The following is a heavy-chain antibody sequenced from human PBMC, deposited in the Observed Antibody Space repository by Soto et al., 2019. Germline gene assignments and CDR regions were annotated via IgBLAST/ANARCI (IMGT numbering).Heavy chain of an antibody. CDR1: GGSIRSTDYY. Sequence: PSETLSLTCTVSGGSIRSTDYYWSWIRQAPGKGLEWIGYVYYTGSTYYNPSLMSRLTISVDTSKNQFSLKLTSVTAAETAVYYCVRTAREGAVAPHWFDRWGQGTQVTV. CDR3: VRTAREGAVAPHWFDR. V-gene: IGHV4-30-4*01. CDR2: VYYTGST. D-gene: IGHD2-21*02. J-gene: IGHJ5*02.